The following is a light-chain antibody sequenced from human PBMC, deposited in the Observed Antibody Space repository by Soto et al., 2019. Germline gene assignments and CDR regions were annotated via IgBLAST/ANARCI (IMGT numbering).Light chain of an antibody. CDR2: GAS. J-gene: IGKJ1*01. V-gene: IGKV3-20*01. CDR3: QQYGDSRT. CDR1: QSVSSNY. Sequence: EFVLTQSPGTLFLSPGESATLSCRASQSVSSNYLAWYQQKPGQAPRLLIYGASSRATGIPDRFSGSGSGKDFTLTISRLDPEDFAVYYCQQYGDSRTFGQGTKV.